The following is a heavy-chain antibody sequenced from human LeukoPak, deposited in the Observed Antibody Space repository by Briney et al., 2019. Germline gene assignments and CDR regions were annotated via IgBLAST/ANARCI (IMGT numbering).Heavy chain of an antibody. D-gene: IGHD4-17*01. Sequence: ASVNVSCKVSGYTLTELSMHWVRQAPGKGLEWMGWINPNSGGTNYAQKFQGWVTMTRDTSISTAYMELSRLRSDDTAVYYCARAVFYGDQANYFDYWGQGTLVTVSS. CDR3: ARAVFYGDQANYFDY. J-gene: IGHJ4*02. V-gene: IGHV1-2*04. CDR2: INPNSGGT. CDR1: GYTLTELS.